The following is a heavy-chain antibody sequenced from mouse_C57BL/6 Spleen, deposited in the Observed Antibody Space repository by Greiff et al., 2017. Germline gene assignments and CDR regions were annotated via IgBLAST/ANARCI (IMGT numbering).Heavy chain of an antibody. Sequence: QVQLQQPGAELVKPGASVKLSCKASGYTFTSYWMHWVKQRPGQGLEWIGMIHPNSGSTNYNEKFKSKATLTVDKSSSTAYMQLSSLTSEDSAVYYCARSGDYGGFPYFDYWGQGTTLTVSS. V-gene: IGHV1-64*01. CDR3: ARSGDYGGFPYFDY. CDR1: GYTFTSYW. J-gene: IGHJ2*01. CDR2: IHPNSGST. D-gene: IGHD2-4*01.